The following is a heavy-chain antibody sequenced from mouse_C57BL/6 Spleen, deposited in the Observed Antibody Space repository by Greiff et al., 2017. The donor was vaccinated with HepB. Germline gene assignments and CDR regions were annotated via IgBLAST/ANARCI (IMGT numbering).Heavy chain of an antibody. V-gene: IGHV1-64*01. J-gene: IGHJ3*01. CDR2: IHPNSGST. D-gene: IGHD1-1*01. CDR3: ARSHYYGSSQTPLFAY. CDR1: GYTFTSYW. Sequence: QVQLKQPGAELVKPGASVKLSCKASGYTFTSYWMHWVKQRPGQGLEWIGMIHPNSGSTNYNEKFKSKATLTVDKSSSTAYMQLSSLTSEDSAVYYCARSHYYGSSQTPLFAYWGQGTLVTVSA.